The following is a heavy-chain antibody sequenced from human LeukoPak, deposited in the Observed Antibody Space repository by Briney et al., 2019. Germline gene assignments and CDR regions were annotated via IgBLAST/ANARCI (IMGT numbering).Heavy chain of an antibody. D-gene: IGHD3-10*02. CDR1: GYTFTSYG. J-gene: IGHJ6*04. CDR2: INPSGGST. Sequence: ASVKVSCKASGYTFTSYGINWVRQAPGQGLEWMGIINPSGGSTSYAQKFQGRVTMTRDTSTSTVYMELSSLRSEDTAVYYCAELGITMIGGVWGKGAPVTISS. CDR3: AELGITMIGGV. V-gene: IGHV1-46*01.